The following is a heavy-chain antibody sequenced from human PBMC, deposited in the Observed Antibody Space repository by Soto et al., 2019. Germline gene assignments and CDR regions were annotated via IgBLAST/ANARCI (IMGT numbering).Heavy chain of an antibody. V-gene: IGHV3-30*18. CDR3: AKGSHSGSYLNYFDY. J-gene: IGHJ4*02. D-gene: IGHD1-26*01. CDR2: ISYDGSNK. CDR1: GFTFSSYG. Sequence: GSLRLSCAASGFTFSSYGMHWVRQAPGKGLEWVAVISYDGSNKYYADSVKGRFTISRDNSKNTLYLQMNSLRAEDTAVYYCAKGSHSGSYLNYFDYWGQGTLVTVSS.